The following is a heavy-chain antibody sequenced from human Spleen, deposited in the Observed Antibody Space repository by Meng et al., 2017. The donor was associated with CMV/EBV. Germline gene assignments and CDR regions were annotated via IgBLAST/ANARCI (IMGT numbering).Heavy chain of an antibody. CDR3: AHILAAGGYFDY. J-gene: IGHJ4*02. CDR2: IYWDYDK. V-gene: IGHV2-5*02. D-gene: IGHD6-13*01. Sequence: QITLKESGPTLVKPTQTPTLTCTFSGFSLSFGGVGVAWIRQPPGKALEWLALIYWDYDKRYRPSLKTRLTITKDTSKHQVVLTMTNMDPVDTATYYCAHILAAGGYFDYWGRGTLVTVSS. CDR1: GFSLSFGGVG.